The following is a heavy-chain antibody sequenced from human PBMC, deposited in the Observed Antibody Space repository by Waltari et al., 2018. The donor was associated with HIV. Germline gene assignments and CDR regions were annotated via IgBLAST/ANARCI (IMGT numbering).Heavy chain of an antibody. J-gene: IGHJ4*02. CDR2: INYDGDST. Sequence: EVQLVESGGGLVQPGGSLRLSCAASGFTFSNFAMNWVRQAPGKGLECVLTINYDGDSTYYTDSVKGRFTISRDNSKNTLYLQMSSLRAEDTAVYYCAKDRSWGSEDHWGQGTLVTVSS. V-gene: IGHV3-23*04. CDR1: GFTFSNFA. D-gene: IGHD6-13*01. CDR3: AKDRSWGSEDH.